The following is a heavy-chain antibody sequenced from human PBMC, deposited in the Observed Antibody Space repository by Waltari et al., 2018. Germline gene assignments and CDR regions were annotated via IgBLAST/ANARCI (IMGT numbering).Heavy chain of an antibody. J-gene: IGHJ4*02. D-gene: IGHD3-22*01. CDR1: GFTFSNYI. CDR3: ARDYNYKIDY. V-gene: IGHV3-74*01. CDR2: IKNDGSTT. Sequence: EVQLVESGGGSVQPGGSLRLSCAASGFTFSNYIMQWVRQSSGEGLVWISRIKNDGSTTRYADSVGGRFTISRDNAKNTLYLDMNHLRVEDTAIYYCARDYNYKIDYWGQGILVTVSS.